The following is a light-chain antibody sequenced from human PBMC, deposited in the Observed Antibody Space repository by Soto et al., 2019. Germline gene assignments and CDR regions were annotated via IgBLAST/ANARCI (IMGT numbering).Light chain of an antibody. V-gene: IGKV1-5*01. CDR3: QQYNSYPT. Sequence: DIQMTQSPSTLSASLGDRVTITCRASQSISSWLAWYQQKPGKAPKFLIYDASSLESGVPSRFSGSGSGTEFTLTISSLQPDDIATYYCQQYNSYPTFGQGTKVDIK. CDR2: DAS. J-gene: IGKJ1*01. CDR1: QSISSW.